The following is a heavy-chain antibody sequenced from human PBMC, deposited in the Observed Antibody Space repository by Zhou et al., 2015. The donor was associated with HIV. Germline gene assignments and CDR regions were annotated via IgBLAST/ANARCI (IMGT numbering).Heavy chain of an antibody. D-gene: IGHD3-3*01. J-gene: IGHJ2*01. CDR2: IIPMSGTT. CDR3: ARSLGGSDGYWYFDV. V-gene: IGHV1-69*12. Sequence: HVQLVQSGAEVKKPGSSVKVSCKASRGTFSGYGISWVRQAPGQGLEWVGGIIPMSGTTKYAQKFQGRVTITADESTTTAYMDLTSLRSEDTALYFCARSLGGSDGYWYFDVWGRGTLVTXSS. CDR1: RGTFSGYG.